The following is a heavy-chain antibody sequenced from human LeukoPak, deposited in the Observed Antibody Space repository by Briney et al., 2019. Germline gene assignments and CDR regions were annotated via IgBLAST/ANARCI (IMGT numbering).Heavy chain of an antibody. J-gene: IGHJ4*02. Sequence: SETLSLTCTVSGGSVSSGSYYWSWIRQPPGKGLEWIGYTYYSGSTNYNPSLKSRVTISVDTSKNQFSLKLSSVTAADTAVYYCARVLSGYSSGWYLDYWGQGTLVTVSS. V-gene: IGHV4-61*01. CDR1: GGSVSSGSYY. D-gene: IGHD6-19*01. CDR3: ARVLSGYSSGWYLDY. CDR2: TYYSGST.